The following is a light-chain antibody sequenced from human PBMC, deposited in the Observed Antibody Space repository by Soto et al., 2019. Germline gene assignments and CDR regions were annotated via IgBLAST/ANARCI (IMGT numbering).Light chain of an antibody. CDR1: TSDIGFYDY. J-gene: IGLJ1*01. Sequence: QSVLTQPASVSGSPGQSLTIFCTGTTSDIGFYDYISWYQQHPGKAPKLLIYGVTIWPSGISNRFSVSKSGSTASLTISGLRDEDEADYYCSSYSTSYFYFFGSGTKGTGL. CDR2: GVT. V-gene: IGLV2-14*01. CDR3: SSYSTSYFYF.